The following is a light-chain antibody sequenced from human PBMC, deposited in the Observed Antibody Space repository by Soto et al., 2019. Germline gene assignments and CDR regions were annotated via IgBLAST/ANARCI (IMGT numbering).Light chain of an antibody. V-gene: IGLV1-40*01. CDR1: SSNIGAPYD. Sequence: QSVLTQPPSVSGAPGQRVTISCTGDSSNIGAPYDVHWYQQLPGAVPKLLISGNSNRPSGVPDRFSGSKSGPSASLAITGLHAEDEADYYCQSYDSSLSGWVFGGGTKLTVL. J-gene: IGLJ3*02. CDR2: GNS. CDR3: QSYDSSLSGWV.